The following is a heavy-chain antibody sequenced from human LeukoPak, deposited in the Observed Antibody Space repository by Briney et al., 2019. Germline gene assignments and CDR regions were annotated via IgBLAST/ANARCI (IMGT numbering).Heavy chain of an antibody. J-gene: IGHJ4*02. Sequence: GGSLRLSCAASGFTFSGYAMHWVRQAPGKGLEWVAVISYDGSNKYYADSVKGRFTISRDNSKNTLYLQMNSLRAEDTAVYYCAREGSSGGGDYWGQGTLVTVSS. CDR3: AREGSSGGGDY. CDR2: ISYDGSNK. D-gene: IGHD6-19*01. V-gene: IGHV3-30*04. CDR1: GFTFSGYA.